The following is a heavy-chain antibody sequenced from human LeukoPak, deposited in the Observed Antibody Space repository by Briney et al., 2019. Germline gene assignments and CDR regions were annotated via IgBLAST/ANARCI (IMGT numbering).Heavy chain of an antibody. CDR1: GYTFTDYY. CDR2: INSNSGGT. V-gene: IGHV1-2*02. D-gene: IGHD3-22*01. Sequence: GASVKVSCKTSGYTFTDYYIHWMRQAPGQGLEWMGWINSNSGGTSYAQKFQGRVTLTRDTPARTAFMELNRLRSDDTAVYYCARDRRENYYDSSGYYRYLHYWGQGTLVTVSS. CDR3: ARDRRENYYDSSGYYRYLHY. J-gene: IGHJ4*02.